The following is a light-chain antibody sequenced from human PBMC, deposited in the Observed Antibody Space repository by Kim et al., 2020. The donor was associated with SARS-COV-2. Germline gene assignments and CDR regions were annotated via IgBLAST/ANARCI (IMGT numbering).Light chain of an antibody. V-gene: IGKV3-20*01. CDR1: QSVSNSY. CDR3: QQYDSSTFT. CDR2: GAS. J-gene: IGKJ3*01. Sequence: EIVLTQSPGTLSLSPGERGTLSCRASQSVSNSYLAWYQQKPGQAPRLLVYGASRRATGIPDRFSGSGSGTDFTLTISRVEPEDFAVYYCQQYDSSTFTFGPGTKVDIK.